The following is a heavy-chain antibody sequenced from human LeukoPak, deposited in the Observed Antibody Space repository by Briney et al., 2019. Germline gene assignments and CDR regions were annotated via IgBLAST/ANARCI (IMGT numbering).Heavy chain of an antibody. CDR2: INHSGST. V-gene: IGHV4-34*01. J-gene: IGHJ5*02. CDR3: AREKSSGYCSSTSCYSSRWFDP. Sequence: SETLSLTCAVYGGSFSGYYWSWIRQPPGKGLEWIGEINHSGSTNYNPSLKSRVTISVDTSKNQFSLKLSSVTAADTAVYYCAREKSSGYCSSTSCYSSRWFDPWGQGTLVTVSS. CDR1: GGSFSGYY. D-gene: IGHD2-2*01.